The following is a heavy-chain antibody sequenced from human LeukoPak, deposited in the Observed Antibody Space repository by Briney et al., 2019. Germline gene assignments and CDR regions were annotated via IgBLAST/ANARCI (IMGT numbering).Heavy chain of an antibody. V-gene: IGHV3-30-3*01. CDR2: ISYDGSKR. D-gene: IGHD3-22*01. CDR3: ARDYDTSGSYFDFFDY. J-gene: IGHJ4*02. Sequence: GGSLRLSCAASGFTFSTYAVHWVRQAPGKGLEWVAVISYDGSKRYYADSVKGRFTISRDNSKNTFLQMNSLRAEDTAVYYCARDYDTSGSYFDFFDYWGQGTLVTVSS. CDR1: GFTFSTYA.